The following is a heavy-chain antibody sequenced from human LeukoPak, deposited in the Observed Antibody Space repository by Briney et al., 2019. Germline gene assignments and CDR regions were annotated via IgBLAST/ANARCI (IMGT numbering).Heavy chain of an antibody. CDR3: ARVSPPTNDYSWFDP. Sequence: SETLSLTCTVSGGSISSYYWSWIRQPPGKGLEFIGYIYHSGSTYDNPSLKSRVTISVDTSKNQFSLKLSSVTAADTAVYYCARVSPPTNDYSWFDPWGQGTLVTVSS. D-gene: IGHD1-1*01. J-gene: IGHJ5*02. CDR2: IYHSGST. V-gene: IGHV4-59*12. CDR1: GGSISSYY.